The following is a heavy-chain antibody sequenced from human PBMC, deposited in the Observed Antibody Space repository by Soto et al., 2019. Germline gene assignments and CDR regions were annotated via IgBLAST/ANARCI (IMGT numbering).Heavy chain of an antibody. CDR3: ARSIVVVTALDY. CDR1: GYTFPSYD. J-gene: IGHJ4*02. Sequence: ASVKVACKASGYTFPSYDINWVRQATGQGLEWMGWMNPNSGKTNYPQKLQGRVTMTTDTSTSTAYMELSSLRSEDTAVYYCARSIVVVTALDYWGQGTLVPVSS. CDR2: MNPNSGKT. D-gene: IGHD2-21*02. V-gene: IGHV1-8*01.